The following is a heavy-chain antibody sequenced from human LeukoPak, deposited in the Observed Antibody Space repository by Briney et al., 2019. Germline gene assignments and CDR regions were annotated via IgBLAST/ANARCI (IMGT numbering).Heavy chain of an antibody. J-gene: IGHJ4*02. CDR2: ISGSGGST. V-gene: IGHV3-23*01. CDR1: GFTFRTYA. D-gene: IGHD6-19*01. Sequence: GGSLRLSCAASGFTFRTYAMHWVRQAPGKGLEWVSAISGSGGSTYYADSVKGRFTISRDNAKNSLYLQMNSLRAEDTAVYYCAKQGAGIRDWGQGTLVTVSS. CDR3: AKQGAGIRD.